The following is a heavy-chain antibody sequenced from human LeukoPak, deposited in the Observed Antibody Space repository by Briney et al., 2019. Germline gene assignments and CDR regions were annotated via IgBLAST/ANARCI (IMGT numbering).Heavy chain of an antibody. CDR2: INHSRST. J-gene: IGHJ1*01. D-gene: IGHD3-22*01. CDR3: TLYYYDSSGYDTEYFQH. CDR1: GGSFSGYY. Sequence: SETLSLTCAVYGGSFSGYYWSWIRQPPGKGLEWIGEINHSRSTNYNPSLKSRVTISVDTSKNQFSLKLSSVTAADTAVYYCTLYYYDSSGYDTEYFQHWGQGTLVTVSS. V-gene: IGHV4-34*01.